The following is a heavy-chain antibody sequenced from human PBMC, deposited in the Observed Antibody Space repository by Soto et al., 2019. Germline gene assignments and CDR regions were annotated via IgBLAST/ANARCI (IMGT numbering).Heavy chain of an antibody. CDR2: IYYSGST. J-gene: IGHJ4*02. CDR3: ARHVGAYYDFWSGYYIDY. D-gene: IGHD3-3*01. V-gene: IGHV4-59*08. CDR1: GGSISSYY. Sequence: SETLSITCTVSGGSISSYYCSWIRQPPGKGLEWIGYIYYSGSTNYNPSLKSRVTISVDTSKNQFSLKLSSVTAADTAVYYCARHVGAYYDFWSGYYIDYWGQGTLVTVSS.